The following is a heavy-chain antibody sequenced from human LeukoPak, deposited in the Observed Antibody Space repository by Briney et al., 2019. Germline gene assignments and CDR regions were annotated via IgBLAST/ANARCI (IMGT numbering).Heavy chain of an antibody. V-gene: IGHV4-39*02. Sequence: PSETLSLTCTVSGGSISSSSYYWGWIRQPPGKGLEWIGSIYYSGSTYYNPSLKSRVTISVDTSKNQFSLKLSSVTAADTAVYYCAREKYSSSWALDYWGQGTLVTVSS. D-gene: IGHD6-13*01. CDR3: AREKYSSSWALDY. CDR2: IYYSGST. CDR1: GGSISSSSYY. J-gene: IGHJ4*02.